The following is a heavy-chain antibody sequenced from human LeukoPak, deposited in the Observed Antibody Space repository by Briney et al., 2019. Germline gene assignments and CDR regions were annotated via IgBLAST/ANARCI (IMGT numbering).Heavy chain of an antibody. Sequence: GGSLRLSCAASGFTVSSNYMSWVRQAPGKGLEWVSIIHSGGSTYYADSVKGRFTISRDNSKNTLYLQMNSLRAEDTAVYYCTGANSATIPGVDPWGQGTLVTASS. CDR1: GFTVSSNY. J-gene: IGHJ5*02. D-gene: IGHD1-26*01. V-gene: IGHV3-53*01. CDR3: TGANSATIPGVDP. CDR2: IHSGGST.